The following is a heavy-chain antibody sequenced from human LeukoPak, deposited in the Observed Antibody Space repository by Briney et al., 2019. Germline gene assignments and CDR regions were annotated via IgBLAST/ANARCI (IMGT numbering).Heavy chain of an antibody. V-gene: IGHV4-30-2*01. CDR1: GGSISSGGYS. D-gene: IGHD7-27*01. CDR2: IHHSGST. J-gene: IGHJ4*02. Sequence: PSETLSLTCAVSGGSISSGGYSWSWIRQPPGKGLEWIGYIHHSGSTYYNPSLKSRVTISVDRSKNQFSLKLSSVTVADTAVYYCARASTGDFASFDYWGQGTLVTVSS. CDR3: ARASTGDFASFDY.